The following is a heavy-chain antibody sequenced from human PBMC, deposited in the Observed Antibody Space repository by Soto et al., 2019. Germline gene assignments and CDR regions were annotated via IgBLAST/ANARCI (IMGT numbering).Heavy chain of an antibody. V-gene: IGHV3-23*01. Sequence: EMQLLESGGDLVQPGGSLRLSCATSGFTFSDHAMHWVRQAPGEGLEWVSGIRGDLVTTPYADAVKGRFTISRDNSKNPLYLQMNGLRAEDTAIYYCVKEGKMGVEGFDFWGQGTLVTVSS. CDR1: GFTFSDHA. CDR2: IRGDLVTT. D-gene: IGHD1-26*01. J-gene: IGHJ4*02. CDR3: VKEGKMGVEGFDF.